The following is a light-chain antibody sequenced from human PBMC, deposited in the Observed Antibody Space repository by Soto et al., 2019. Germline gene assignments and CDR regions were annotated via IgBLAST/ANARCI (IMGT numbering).Light chain of an antibody. Sequence: SYELTQPPSVSVSPGQTASITCSGDKLGDKYACWYQQKPGQSPVLVIYQDSKRASGIPERFSGSNSGNTATLTISGTQAMDEADYYCQAWDSVGVFGGGTKLTVL. CDR1: KLGDKY. CDR2: QDS. J-gene: IGLJ2*01. V-gene: IGLV3-1*01. CDR3: QAWDSVGV.